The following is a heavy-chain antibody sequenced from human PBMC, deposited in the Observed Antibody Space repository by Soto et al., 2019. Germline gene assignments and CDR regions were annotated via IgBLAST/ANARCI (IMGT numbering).Heavy chain of an antibody. J-gene: IGHJ6*03. CDR2: MNPNSGNT. D-gene: IGHD5-18*01. CDR3: ASGSQAVQRPYYMDV. V-gene: IGHV1-8*01. Sequence: GASVKVSCKSSGYTFTIYDINGVRQATGQGLEWMGWMNPNSGNTGYAQKFQGRVTMTRNTSISTAYMELSSLRSEDTAVYYCASGSQAVQRPYYMDVWGKGTTVTVSS. CDR1: GYTFTIYD.